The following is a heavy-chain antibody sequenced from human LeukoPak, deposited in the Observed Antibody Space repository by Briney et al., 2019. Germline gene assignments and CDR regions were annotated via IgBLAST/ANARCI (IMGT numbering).Heavy chain of an antibody. CDR2: ISGSGGST. Sequence: GGTLRLSCAASGFTFSSYGMSWVRQAPGKGLEWVSAISGSGGSTYYADSVKGRFTISRDNSKNTLYLQMNSLRAEDTAVYYCAREHWNYDYVWGSYRFYYFDYWGQGALVTVSS. V-gene: IGHV3-23*01. CDR3: AREHWNYDYVWGSYRFYYFDY. D-gene: IGHD3-16*02. J-gene: IGHJ4*02. CDR1: GFTFSSYG.